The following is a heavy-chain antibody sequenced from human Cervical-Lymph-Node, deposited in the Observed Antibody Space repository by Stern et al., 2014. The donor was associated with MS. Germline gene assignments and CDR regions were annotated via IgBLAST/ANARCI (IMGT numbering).Heavy chain of an antibody. CDR1: GGSFSSYT. D-gene: IGHD1-1*01. Sequence: HVQLVQSGAEVKKPGSSVRVSCKASGGSFSSYTIHWIRQAPGEGLEWLGRVIPIMCIANYAQKFQGRVSITASKSTGTAYMDLSSLTSDDTAIYFCARDQLDGLDVWGHGTPVIVSS. CDR2: VIPIMCIA. J-gene: IGHJ6*02. V-gene: IGHV1-69*08. CDR3: ARDQLDGLDV.